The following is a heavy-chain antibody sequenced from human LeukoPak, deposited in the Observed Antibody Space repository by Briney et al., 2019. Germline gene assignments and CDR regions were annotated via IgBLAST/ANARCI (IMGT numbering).Heavy chain of an antibody. Sequence: SETLSLTCAVNGGSFSGYYWSWIRQPPGKGLEWIGEINHSGSTNYNPSLKSRVTISVDTSKNQFSLKLSSVTAADTAVYYCARGGCSGGSCYSVWGQGTLVTVSS. CDR1: GGSFSGYY. J-gene: IGHJ4*02. CDR3: ARGGCSGGSCYSV. V-gene: IGHV4-34*01. CDR2: INHSGST. D-gene: IGHD2-15*01.